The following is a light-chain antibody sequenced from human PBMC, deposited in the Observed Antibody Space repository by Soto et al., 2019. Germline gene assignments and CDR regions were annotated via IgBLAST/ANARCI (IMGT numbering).Light chain of an antibody. J-gene: IGLJ2*01. CDR2: NTN. CDR3: LLFYSGPRV. Sequence: QAVVTQEPSLTVSPGGTVTLTCGSSTGAVTSSHYPYWFQQRPGQAPRTLIYNTNNQHSWTPARFSGSLLGGKAALTLSGAQPEDEADYYCLLFYSGPRVFGGGTKLTVL. V-gene: IGLV7-46*01. CDR1: TGAVTSSHY.